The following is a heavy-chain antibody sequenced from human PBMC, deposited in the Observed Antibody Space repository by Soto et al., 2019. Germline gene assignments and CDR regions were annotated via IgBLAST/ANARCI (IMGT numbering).Heavy chain of an antibody. Sequence: PGGSLSLSCAASGFTFSSYAMSWVRQAPGKGLEWVSAISGSGGSTYYADSVKGRFTISRDNSKNTLYLQMNSLRAEDTAVYYCAKLKGSSWSEGAFDIWGQGTMVTVSS. CDR1: GFTFSSYA. CDR2: ISGSGGST. V-gene: IGHV3-23*01. D-gene: IGHD6-13*01. CDR3: AKLKGSSWSEGAFDI. J-gene: IGHJ3*02.